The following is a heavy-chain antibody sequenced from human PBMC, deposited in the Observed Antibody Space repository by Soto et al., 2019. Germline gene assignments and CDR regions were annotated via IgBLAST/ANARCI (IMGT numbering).Heavy chain of an antibody. Sequence: SETLSLTCTVSGGSISRYYWSWIRQPPGKGLEWIGYMYNTGSTVYNPSFKSRVTISVDTSKNQFSLKLNSVTAADTAVYYCARYDYDNNIYSIDYWGQGALVTVSS. J-gene: IGHJ4*02. CDR2: MYNTGST. D-gene: IGHD3-22*01. CDR1: GGSISRYY. CDR3: ARYDYDNNIYSIDY. V-gene: IGHV4-59*12.